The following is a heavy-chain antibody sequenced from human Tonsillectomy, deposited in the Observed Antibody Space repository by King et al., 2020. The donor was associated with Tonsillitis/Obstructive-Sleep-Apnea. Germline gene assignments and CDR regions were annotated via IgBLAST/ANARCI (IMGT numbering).Heavy chain of an antibody. J-gene: IGHJ4*02. D-gene: IGHD3-10*01. CDR1: MC. CDR3: ARQTTGGRYYYVDY. CDR2: IDWDDDK. Sequence: MCVSWIRQPPGKSLEWLARIDWDDDKYYSTSLKTRLTISKDTSKNQVVLTMTDMDPVDTATYYCARQTTGGRYYYVDYWRQGTPVTDSS. V-gene: IGHV2-70*11.